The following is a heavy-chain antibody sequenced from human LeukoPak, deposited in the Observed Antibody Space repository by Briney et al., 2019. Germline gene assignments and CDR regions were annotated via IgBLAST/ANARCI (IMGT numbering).Heavy chain of an antibody. D-gene: IGHD5-18*01. CDR3: ARDRDSYGVGYFDY. V-gene: IGHV3-30-3*01. CDR2: ISYDGSNK. Sequence: GGSLRLSCVASGFIVTTNYMTWVRQAPGKGLEWVAVISYDGSNKYYADSVKGRFTISRDNSKNTLYLQMNSLRAEDTAVYYCARDRDSYGVGYFDYWGQGTLVTVSS. CDR1: GFIVTTNY. J-gene: IGHJ4*02.